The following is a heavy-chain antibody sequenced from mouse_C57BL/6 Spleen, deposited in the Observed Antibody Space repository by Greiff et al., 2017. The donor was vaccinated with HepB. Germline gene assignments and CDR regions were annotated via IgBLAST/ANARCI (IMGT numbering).Heavy chain of an antibody. Sequence: EVKLVESGPVLVKPGASVKMSCKASGYTFTDYYMNWVKQSHGKSLEWIGFIIPYNGGTTYNQKFKGKATLTVDKSSSTAYMELNSLTSEDSAVFYCARGPSYYYAMDYWGQGTSVTVSS. CDR2: IIPYNGGT. CDR1: GYTFTDYY. CDR3: ARGPSYYYAMDY. V-gene: IGHV1-19*01. J-gene: IGHJ4*01.